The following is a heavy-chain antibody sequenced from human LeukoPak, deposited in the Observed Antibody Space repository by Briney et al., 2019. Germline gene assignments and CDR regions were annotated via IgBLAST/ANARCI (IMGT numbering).Heavy chain of an antibody. Sequence: GGSLRLSCAASGFTFSDYTMNWVRQAPGKGLERVSSIIGSSSYIYYADSVKGRFTISRDNAKNSLYLQMKSLRAEDTAVYYCARGGYSSGWYVLYYFDFWGQGSLVTVSS. J-gene: IGHJ4*02. CDR2: IIGSSSYI. D-gene: IGHD6-19*01. V-gene: IGHV3-21*01. CDR3: ARGGYSSGWYVLYYFDF. CDR1: GFTFSDYT.